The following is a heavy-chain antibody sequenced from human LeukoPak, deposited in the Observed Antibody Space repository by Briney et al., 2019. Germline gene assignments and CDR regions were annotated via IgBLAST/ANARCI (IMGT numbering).Heavy chain of an antibody. CDR3: ATWTGITPY. CDR2: ISGGDGPP. Sequence: GGSLRLSVAALGFTLRAYYMTGFARAPGKGLEWISYISGGDGPPYYADSVKGRFTISRDNAKNSLFLQMNSLRVEDTAVYYCATWTGITPYWGQGTLVTVSS. V-gene: IGHV3-11*01. CDR1: GFTLRAYY. D-gene: IGHD1-20*01. J-gene: IGHJ4*02.